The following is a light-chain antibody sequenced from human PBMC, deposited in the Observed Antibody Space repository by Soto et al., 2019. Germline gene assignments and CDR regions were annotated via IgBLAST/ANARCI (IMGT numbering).Light chain of an antibody. V-gene: IGKV3-15*01. Sequence: EIVMTQSPATLSVSPGERATLSCRASQSVSSNLAWYQQKPGQAPRLLMYDASTRATGIPARFSGSGSGTEFTLTISSLQSEDFAVYYCQQYTTYSYSFGQGTKLEIK. CDR2: DAS. CDR1: QSVSSN. CDR3: QQYTTYSYS. J-gene: IGKJ2*03.